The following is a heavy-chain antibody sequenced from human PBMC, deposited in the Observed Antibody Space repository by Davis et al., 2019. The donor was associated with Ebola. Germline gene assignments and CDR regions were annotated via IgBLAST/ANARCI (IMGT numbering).Heavy chain of an antibody. J-gene: IGHJ4*02. D-gene: IGHD1-26*01. CDR1: GGSFSGYY. V-gene: IGHV4-34*01. CDR2: INHSGST. Sequence: SETLSLTCAVYGGSFSGYYWSWIRQPPGKGLEWIGEINHSGSTNYNPSLKSRVTISVDTSKKQFSLKLSSVTAADTAVYYCARIVGATYFDYWGQGTLVTVSS. CDR3: ARIVGATYFDY.